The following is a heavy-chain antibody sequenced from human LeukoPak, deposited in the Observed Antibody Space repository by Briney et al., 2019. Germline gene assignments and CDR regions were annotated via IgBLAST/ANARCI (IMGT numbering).Heavy chain of an antibody. CDR1: GYTFTSYG. J-gene: IGHJ4*02. D-gene: IGHD3-10*01. CDR2: ISAYNGDT. V-gene: IGHV1-18*01. Sequence: ASVKVSCKASGYTFTSYGISWVLQAPGQGLEWMGWISAYNGDTNYAQKFQGRVTMTTDTSTSTAYMELRSLRSDDTDVYYCARGITMVRGVIVHFDYWGQGTLVTVSS. CDR3: ARGITMVRGVIVHFDY.